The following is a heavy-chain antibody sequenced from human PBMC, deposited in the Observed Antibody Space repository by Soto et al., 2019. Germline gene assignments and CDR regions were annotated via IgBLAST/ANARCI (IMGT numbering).Heavy chain of an antibody. D-gene: IGHD3-16*01. CDR2: ISAYNGNT. V-gene: IGHV1-18*01. Sequence: QVQLVQSGAEVKKPGASVEVSCKASGYTFTVYGVSWVRQAPGQGLQWMGWISAYNGNTHYAQKLQGRVTVTTDTSTSTAYMELRSLRSDDTAVYYCARESSMRGLDYWGQGTLVTVSS. J-gene: IGHJ4*02. CDR1: GYTFTVYG. CDR3: ARESSMRGLDY.